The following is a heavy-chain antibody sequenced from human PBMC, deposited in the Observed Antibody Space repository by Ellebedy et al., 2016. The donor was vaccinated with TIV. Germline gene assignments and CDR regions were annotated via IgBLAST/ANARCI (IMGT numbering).Heavy chain of an antibody. V-gene: IGHV3-23*01. J-gene: IGHJ4*02. CDR1: GFTFSSYA. Sequence: GGSLRLSXAASGFTFSSYAMSWVRQAPGKGLEWVSAISGSGGSTYYADSVKGRFTISRDNAKNSLYLQMNSLRAEDTAVYYCARDTYITVWGWYPLDYWGQGTLVTVSS. CDR3: ARDTYITVWGWYPLDY. CDR2: ISGSGGST. D-gene: IGHD6-19*01.